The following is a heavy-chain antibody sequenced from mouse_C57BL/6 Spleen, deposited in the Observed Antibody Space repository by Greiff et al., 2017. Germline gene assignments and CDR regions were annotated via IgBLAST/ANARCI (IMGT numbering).Heavy chain of an antibody. Sequence: VQLQQSGPELVKPGASVKMSCKASGYTFTDYNMHWVKQSHGKSLEWIGYINPNNGGTSYNQKFKGKATLTVNKSSSTAYMELRSLTSEDSAVYDCAGPDSAGPWFAYWGQGTPLTVSA. CDR2: INPNNGGT. V-gene: IGHV1-22*01. CDR1: GYTFTDYN. J-gene: IGHJ3*01. D-gene: IGHD3-2*02. CDR3: AGPDSAGPWFAY.